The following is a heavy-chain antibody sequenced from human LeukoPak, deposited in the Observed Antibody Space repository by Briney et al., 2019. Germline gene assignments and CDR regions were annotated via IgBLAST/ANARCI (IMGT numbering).Heavy chain of an antibody. CDR2: VHNSGST. CDR3: ARDVGDSSGYYLRIFGY. V-gene: IGHV4-39*07. D-gene: IGHD3-22*01. J-gene: IGHJ4*02. Sequence: SETLSLTCTVSGGSISSSSYYWGWIRQPPGKGLEWIGAVHNSGSTYYNPSLKSRVTMSIDRSTNRFSLKLSSVTAADTAVYYCARDVGDSSGYYLRIFGYWGQGNLVTVSS. CDR1: GGSISSSSYY.